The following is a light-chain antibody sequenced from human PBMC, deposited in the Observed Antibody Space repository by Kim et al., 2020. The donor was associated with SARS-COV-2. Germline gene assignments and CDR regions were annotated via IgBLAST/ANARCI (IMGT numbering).Light chain of an antibody. CDR2: QDS. CDR1: KLGDKY. CDR3: QAWDSSTEV. V-gene: IGLV3-1*01. J-gene: IGLJ1*01. Sequence: VSPGQTASITCSGDKLGDKYACWYQQKPGQSPVLVIYQDSKRPSGIPERFSGSNSGNTASLTISGTQAMDESDYYCQAWDSSTEVFGTGTKVTVL.